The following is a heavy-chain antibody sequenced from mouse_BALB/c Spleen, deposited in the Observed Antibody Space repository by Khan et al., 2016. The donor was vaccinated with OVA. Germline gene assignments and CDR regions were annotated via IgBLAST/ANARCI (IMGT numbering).Heavy chain of an antibody. CDR2: VTYSGNT. V-gene: IGHV3-8*02. CDR3: ARYYGSWAMDY. J-gene: IGHJ4*01. CDR1: GDSITSGF. Sequence: VQLKESGPSLVKPSQTLSLTCSVTGDSITSGFWNWIRKFPGYKFEYMGYVTYSGNTYYIPSLKSRISITRDTSKSQYYLQLNSVTAEDTATYCCARYYGSWAMDYWGQGTSVTVSS. D-gene: IGHD1-1*01.